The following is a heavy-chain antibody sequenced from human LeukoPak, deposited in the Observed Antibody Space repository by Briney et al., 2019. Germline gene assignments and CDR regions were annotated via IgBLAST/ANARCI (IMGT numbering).Heavy chain of an antibody. Sequence: GASVKVSCKASGYTFTSYAMNWVRQAPGQGLEWMGWISAYNGNTNYAQKLQGRVTMTTDTSTSTAYMELRSLRSDDTAVYYCARDRSYSSGWYPTDYYMDVWGKGTTVTVSS. J-gene: IGHJ6*03. CDR2: ISAYNGNT. D-gene: IGHD6-19*01. CDR3: ARDRSYSSGWYPTDYYMDV. V-gene: IGHV1-18*01. CDR1: GYTFTSYA.